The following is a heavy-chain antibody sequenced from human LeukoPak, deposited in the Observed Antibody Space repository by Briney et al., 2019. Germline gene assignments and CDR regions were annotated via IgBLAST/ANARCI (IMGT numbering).Heavy chain of an antibody. CDR1: GYTFTGYY. Sequence: ASVKVSCKASGYTFTGYYMHWVRQPPGQGLEWMGWINPNSGGTNYAQKFQGRVTMTRDTSISTAYMELIRLRSDDTAVYYCARARGSSGWYKEEYYFDYWGQGTLVTVSS. CDR3: ARARGSSGWYKEEYYFDY. V-gene: IGHV1-2*02. CDR2: INPNSGGT. J-gene: IGHJ4*02. D-gene: IGHD6-19*01.